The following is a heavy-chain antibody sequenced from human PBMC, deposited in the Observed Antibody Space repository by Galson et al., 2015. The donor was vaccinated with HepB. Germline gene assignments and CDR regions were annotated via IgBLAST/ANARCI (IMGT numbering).Heavy chain of an antibody. CDR3: ARGRHPRFFDY. J-gene: IGHJ4*02. V-gene: IGHV1-46*04. CDR2: INPSGDST. CDR1: GYTFTSYY. Sequence: QSGAEVKKPGESLKISCKASGYTFTSYYIHWVRQAPGQGLEWMGIINPSGDSTSYAQNLQGRVMMTRDTSTSTVYMELSSLRSEDTAVYYCARGRHPRFFDYWGQGTLVTVSS.